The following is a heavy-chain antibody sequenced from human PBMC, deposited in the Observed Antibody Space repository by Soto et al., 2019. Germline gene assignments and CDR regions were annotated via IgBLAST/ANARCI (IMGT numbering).Heavy chain of an antibody. Sequence: GGSLRLSCAASGFTFGNYAMNWVRQAPGKGLEWVSSISGNSGNTYFADSVKGRFTISRDNSKNTLYLQLNSLRADDTAVYYCAKVALSRHYFDYWGQGTLVTVSS. CDR3: AKVALSRHYFDY. CDR1: GFTFGNYA. J-gene: IGHJ4*02. CDR2: ISGNSGNT. V-gene: IGHV3-23*01. D-gene: IGHD3-10*01.